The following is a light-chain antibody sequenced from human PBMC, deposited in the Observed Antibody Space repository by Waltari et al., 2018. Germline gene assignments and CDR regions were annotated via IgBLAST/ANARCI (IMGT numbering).Light chain of an antibody. J-gene: IGKJ4*01. CDR3: QQNRDWPLT. CDR1: QSVNNF. V-gene: IGKV3-11*01. Sequence: EIVLTQSPATLSLSPGERATLSCRASQSVNNFLGWYQQKPGQAPRLLIFDASNRAAGTPASFSGSGSRTDCTLTISSLEPEDFAVYYCQQNRDWPLTFGGGTRVEIK. CDR2: DAS.